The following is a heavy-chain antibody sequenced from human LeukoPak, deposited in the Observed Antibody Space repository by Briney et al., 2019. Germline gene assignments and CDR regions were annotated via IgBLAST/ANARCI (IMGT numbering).Heavy chain of an antibody. CDR3: ARDTRGESDY. CDR2: ISSSSSYI. D-gene: IGHD2-2*01. J-gene: IGHJ4*02. CDR1: GFTFSSYS. V-gene: IGHV3-21*03. Sequence: GGSLRLSCAASGFTFSSYSMNWVRQAPGKGLEWVSSISSSSSYIYYAGSVKGRFTISRDNAENSLYLQMNSLRAEDTAVYYCARDTRGESDYWGQGTLVTVSS.